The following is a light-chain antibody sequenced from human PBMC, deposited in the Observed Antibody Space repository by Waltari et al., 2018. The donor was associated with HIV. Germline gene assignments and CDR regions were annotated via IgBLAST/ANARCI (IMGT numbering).Light chain of an antibody. V-gene: IGKV1-12*01. Sequence: DIQMTQFPSTVSASVGDSVTLSCRASAGISFHLVWYRQRPGEGPCLLIYDASRLETGVPSRFSGRQSGTNFTLTISDLQPDDFATYFCQHAHSFPHTFGGGT. CDR1: AGISFH. CDR3: QHAHSFPHT. J-gene: IGKJ4*01. CDR2: DAS.